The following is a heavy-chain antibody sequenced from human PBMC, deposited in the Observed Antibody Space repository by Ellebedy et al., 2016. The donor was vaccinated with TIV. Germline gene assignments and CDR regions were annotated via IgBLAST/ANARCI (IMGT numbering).Heavy chain of an antibody. CDR2: ISAYNGNT. CDR3: ERGGYDNSGSDY. CDR1: GYSFTSNW. D-gene: IGHD3-22*01. J-gene: IGHJ4*02. V-gene: IGHV1-18*04. Sequence: ASVKVSCKGSGYSFTSNWISWVRQAPGQGLEWMGWISAYNGNTNYAQKLQGRVTMTTDTSTSTAYMELRSLRSDDTAVYYCERGGYDNSGSDYWGQGTLVTVSS.